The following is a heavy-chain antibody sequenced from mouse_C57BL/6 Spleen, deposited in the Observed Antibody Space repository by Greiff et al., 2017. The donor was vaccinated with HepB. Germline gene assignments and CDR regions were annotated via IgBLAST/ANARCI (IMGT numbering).Heavy chain of an antibody. CDR3: TTVYYDYVGNYFDY. Sequence: EVQLQQSGAELVRPGASVKLSCTASGFNIKDDYMHWVKQRPEQGLEWIGWIDPENGDTEYASKFQGKATITADTSSNTAYLQLSSLTSEDTAVYYCTTVYYDYVGNYFDYWGQGTTLTVSS. V-gene: IGHV14-4*01. D-gene: IGHD2-4*01. CDR1: GFNIKDDY. J-gene: IGHJ2*01. CDR2: IDPENGDT.